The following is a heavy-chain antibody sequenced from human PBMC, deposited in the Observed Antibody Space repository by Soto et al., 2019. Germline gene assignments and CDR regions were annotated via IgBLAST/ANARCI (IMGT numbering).Heavy chain of an antibody. CDR3: ASERNDY. Sequence: PSETLSLPCTVSGGSIRSGDYYWSWIRQPPGKGLEWIGYIYYSGGTYYNPSLKSRVTISVDTSKNQFSLKLSSVTAADTAVYYCASERNDYWGQGTLVTVSS. J-gene: IGHJ4*02. CDR2: IYYSGGT. V-gene: IGHV4-30-4*01. CDR1: GGSIRSGDYY.